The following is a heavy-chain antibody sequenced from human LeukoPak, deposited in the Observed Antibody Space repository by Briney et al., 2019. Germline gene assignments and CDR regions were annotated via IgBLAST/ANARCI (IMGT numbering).Heavy chain of an antibody. Sequence: ASVKVSCKASGYTFTSYGISWVRQAPGQGLEWMGWISAYDGNTNYAQKFQGRVTITADESTSTAYMELSSLRSEDTAVYYCAREFGGYSSGWYYFDYWGQGTLVTVSS. J-gene: IGHJ4*02. CDR3: AREFGGYSSGWYYFDY. D-gene: IGHD6-19*01. CDR2: ISAYDGNT. CDR1: GYTFTSYG. V-gene: IGHV1-18*01.